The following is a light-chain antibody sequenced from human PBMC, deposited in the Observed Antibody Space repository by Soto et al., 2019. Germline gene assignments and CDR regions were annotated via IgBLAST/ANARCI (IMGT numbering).Light chain of an antibody. J-gene: IGKJ4*01. CDR3: QQYYSYPVT. Sequence: ASRMTQSPSALSASTGDRVTITCRAIQGISSYLAWYQQKPGKAPKLLIYAASTLQSGVPSRFSGSGSGTDFTLTISCLQSEDFATYYCQQYYSYPVTFGGGTKVDIK. V-gene: IGKV1-8*01. CDR1: QGISSY. CDR2: AAS.